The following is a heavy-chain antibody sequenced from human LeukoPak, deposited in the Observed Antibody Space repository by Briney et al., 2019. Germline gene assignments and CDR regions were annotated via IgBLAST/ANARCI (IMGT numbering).Heavy chain of an antibody. J-gene: IGHJ3*01. Sequence: SETLSLTCTVSGGSISSYYWSWIRQPAGKGLEWIGRIYTSGSTNYNPSLKSRVTMSVDTSKNQFSLKLSSVTAADTAVYYCARDPAGYYGSGSYSRRSDAFDVWGQGTMVTVSS. CDR1: GGSISSYY. CDR3: ARDPAGYYGSGSYSRRSDAFDV. CDR2: IYTSGST. D-gene: IGHD3-10*01. V-gene: IGHV4-4*07.